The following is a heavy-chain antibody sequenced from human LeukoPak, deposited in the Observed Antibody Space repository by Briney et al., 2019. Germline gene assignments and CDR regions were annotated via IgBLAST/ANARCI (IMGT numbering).Heavy chain of an antibody. Sequence: GESLKISCKGSGYSFTSYWIGWVRQLPGKGLEWMGIIYPDDSDTRYSPSFQGQVTISADKSISTAYPQWSSLKASDTAMYYCARERSSQGYFDFWGQGTLVTVSS. V-gene: IGHV5-51*01. J-gene: IGHJ4*02. CDR1: GYSFTSYW. D-gene: IGHD6-6*01. CDR3: ARERSSQGYFDF. CDR2: IYPDDSDT.